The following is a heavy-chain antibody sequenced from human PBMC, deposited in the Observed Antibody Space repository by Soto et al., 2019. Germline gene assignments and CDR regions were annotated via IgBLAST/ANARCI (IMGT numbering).Heavy chain of an antibody. CDR3: AKDIGGYSYGSLYYYYYGMDV. J-gene: IGHJ6*02. CDR1: GFTFDDYT. CDR2: ISWDGGST. Sequence: GGSLRLSCAASGFTFDDYTMHWVRQAPGKGLEWVSLISWDGGSTYYADSVKGRFTISRDNSKNSLYLQMNSLRTEDTALYYCAKDIGGYSYGSLYYYYYGMDVWGQGTTVTVSS. D-gene: IGHD5-18*01. V-gene: IGHV3-43*01.